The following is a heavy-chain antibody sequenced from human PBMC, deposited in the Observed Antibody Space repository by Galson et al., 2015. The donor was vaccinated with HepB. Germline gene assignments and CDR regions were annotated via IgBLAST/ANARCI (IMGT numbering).Heavy chain of an antibody. Sequence: SVKVSCKASGSIFSDYDIHWVRQAPGQGLEWMGRINPNNDDRNLKQKFQGRVTMTTDTSVNIAHMELASLTSDDTAVYYCATIFKLELPMDYWGQGTLVTVSS. J-gene: IGHJ4*02. CDR2: INPNNDDR. V-gene: IGHV1-2*02. CDR3: ATIFKLELPMDY. CDR1: GSIFSDYD. D-gene: IGHD1-7*01.